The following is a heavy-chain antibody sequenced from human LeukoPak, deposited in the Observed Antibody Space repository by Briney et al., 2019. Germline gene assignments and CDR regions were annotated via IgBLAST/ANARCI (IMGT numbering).Heavy chain of an antibody. Sequence: GGSLRLSCAASGFTFSSYAMSWVRQAPGKGLEWVANKRQDGSEKYYVDSVKGRFTISRDNAKNSLYLQMNSLRAEDTAVYYCVTYYYDSSGYYSRSDYWGQGTLVTVSS. J-gene: IGHJ4*02. D-gene: IGHD3-22*01. CDR3: VTYYYDSSGYYSRSDY. CDR1: GFTFSSYA. CDR2: KRQDGSEK. V-gene: IGHV3-7*01.